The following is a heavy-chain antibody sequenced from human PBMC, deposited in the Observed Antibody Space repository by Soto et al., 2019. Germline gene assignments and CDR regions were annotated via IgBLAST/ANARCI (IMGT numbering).Heavy chain of an antibody. J-gene: IGHJ4*02. CDR2: INAGNGNT. Sequence: QVQLVQAGAEVKKPGASVKVSCKASGYTFTSYAMHGVRQAPGQRLEWMGWINAGNGNTKYSQKFQGRVTITRDTAASRDYMEMSSLRSEDTAVYYSAITSGYYVYDYWGQGTLVTVSS. CDR3: AITSGYYVYDY. D-gene: IGHD3-22*01. V-gene: IGHV1-3*01. CDR1: GYTFTSYA.